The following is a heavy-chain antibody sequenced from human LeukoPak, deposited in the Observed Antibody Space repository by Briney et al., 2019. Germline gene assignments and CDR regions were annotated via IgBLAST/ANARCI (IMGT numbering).Heavy chain of an antibody. J-gene: IGHJ4*02. CDR3: ARDRGRYFDY. CDR2: ISYDGSNK. Sequence: GGSLRLSCAASGFTFSSYAMHWVRQAPGKGLEWVAVISYDGSNKYYADSVKGRFTISRDNSKNTLYLQMNSLRAEDTAVYYCARDRGRYFDYWGQGTLVTVSS. D-gene: IGHD3-10*01. V-gene: IGHV3-30*04. CDR1: GFTFSSYA.